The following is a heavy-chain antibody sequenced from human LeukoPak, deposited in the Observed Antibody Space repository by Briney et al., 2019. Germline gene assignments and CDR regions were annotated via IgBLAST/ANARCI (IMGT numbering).Heavy chain of an antibody. D-gene: IGHD2-21*01. CDR3: ARDAGRFPTSPTDY. CDR2: VRGSGVNT. J-gene: IGHJ4*02. CDR1: GFTFCNHA. V-gene: IGHV3-23*01. Sequence: PGGSLRLSCAASGFTFCNHAMRWVRPAPEEGRAWVSTVRGSGVNTNDADSVKRRFTISRDNFKNTLYLQMSRMRVDDAAVYYGARDAGRFPTSPTDYWGQGSLVTVSS.